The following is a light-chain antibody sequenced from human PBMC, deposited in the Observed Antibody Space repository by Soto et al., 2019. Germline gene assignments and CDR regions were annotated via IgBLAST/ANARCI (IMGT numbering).Light chain of an antibody. J-gene: IGLJ2*01. V-gene: IGLV1-40*01. CDR3: QSYDSSLSGFHVV. CDR2: GNS. Sequence: QSVLTQPPSVSGAPGQRVTISCTGSSSNIGAGYDVHWYQQLPGTAPKLLIYGNSNRPSGVPDRFSGSKSGTSASLAITGLQAEDEADYYCQSYDSSLSGFHVVFGGGTNVTVL. CDR1: SSNIGAGYD.